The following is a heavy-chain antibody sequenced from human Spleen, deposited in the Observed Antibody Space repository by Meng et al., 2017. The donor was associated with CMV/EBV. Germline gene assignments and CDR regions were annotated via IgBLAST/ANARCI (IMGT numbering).Heavy chain of an antibody. CDR3: AGRNLYFYGMDV. CDR1: GASISSSY. V-gene: IGHV4-59*01. Sequence: SETLSLTCTVSGASISSSYWSWIRQPPGEGLEWIGYIYYTGSTSYNPSLKGRVTISLDTSKSQFSLRLTSVTAADTAVYYCAGRNLYFYGMDVWGQGTTVTVSS. D-gene: IGHD1-14*01. J-gene: IGHJ6*02. CDR2: IYYTGST.